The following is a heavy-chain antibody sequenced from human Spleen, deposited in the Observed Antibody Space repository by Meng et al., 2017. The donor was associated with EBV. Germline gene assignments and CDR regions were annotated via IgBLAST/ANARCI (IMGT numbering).Heavy chain of an antibody. CDR2: GSDSTI. J-gene: IGHJ4*02. CDR1: GFTFSDYY. Sequence: QVQLVESGGGLVKPGGSLRLSCAASGFTFSDYYMSWIRQALSGSDSTIFYAESVKGRFTISRDNAKNSLYLQMNNLRAEDTAVYYCARDLDVVVPVAYYYWGQGTLVTVSS. D-gene: IGHD2-2*01. CDR3: ARDLDVVVPVAYYY. V-gene: IGHV3-11*01.